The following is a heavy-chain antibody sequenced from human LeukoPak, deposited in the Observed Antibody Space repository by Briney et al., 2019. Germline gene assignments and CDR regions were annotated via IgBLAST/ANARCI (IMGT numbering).Heavy chain of an antibody. J-gene: IGHJ4*02. CDR1: GFTFDDYA. Sequence: PGGSLTLSCAASGFTFDDYAMHWVRQAPGKGLEWVSGISWNSGSIGYADSVKGRFTISRDNAKNSLYLQMNSLRAEDTALYYCAKDKGAHIWWLQSVYFDYWGQGTLVTVSS. D-gene: IGHD5-12*01. CDR3: AKDKGAHIWWLQSVYFDY. V-gene: IGHV3-9*01. CDR2: ISWNSGSI.